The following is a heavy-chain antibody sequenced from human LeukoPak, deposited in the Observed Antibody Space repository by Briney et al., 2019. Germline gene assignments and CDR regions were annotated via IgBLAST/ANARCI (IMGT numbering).Heavy chain of an antibody. CDR1: GFTFSSYW. Sequence: GGSLRLSCAASGFTFSSYWIHWVRQAPGKGLVWVSRIDTDGSNTNYADSVKGRFTISRDNAQNTVYLQMNSLRSEDTAVYYCARVVTPRYCSSTSCYWKGWFDPWGQGTLVTVSS. CDR2: IDTDGSNT. CDR3: ARVVTPRYCSSTSCYWKGWFDP. J-gene: IGHJ5*02. D-gene: IGHD2-2*01. V-gene: IGHV3-74*01.